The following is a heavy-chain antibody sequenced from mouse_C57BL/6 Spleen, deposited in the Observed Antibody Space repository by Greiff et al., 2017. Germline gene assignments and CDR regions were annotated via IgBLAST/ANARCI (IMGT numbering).Heavy chain of an antibody. V-gene: IGHV1-9*01. CDR1: GYTFTGYW. CDR2: ILPGSGST. Sequence: QVQLKESGAELMKPGASVKLSCKATGYTFTGYWIEWVKQRPGHGLEWIGEILPGSGSTNYNEKFKGKATFTADTSSNTAYMQLSSLTTEDSAIYYCARGNYYGSSYHWYFDVWGTGTTVTVSS. D-gene: IGHD1-1*01. CDR3: ARGNYYGSSYHWYFDV. J-gene: IGHJ1*03.